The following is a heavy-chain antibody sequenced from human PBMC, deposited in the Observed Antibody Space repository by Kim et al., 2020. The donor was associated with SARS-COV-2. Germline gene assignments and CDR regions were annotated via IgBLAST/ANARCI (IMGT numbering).Heavy chain of an antibody. CDR2: IYYSGST. V-gene: IGHV4-39*07. D-gene: IGHD3-22*01. Sequence: SETLSLTCTVSGGSISTNSYYWGWIRQPPGKGLEWIGSIYYSGSTYYNPSLQSRVTISIDTPKNQFSLKLSYVTAADTAVYYCARVGEYAYDRSGYEGDYWGQGTLVTVSS. CDR3: ARVGEYAYDRSGYEGDY. J-gene: IGHJ4*02. CDR1: GGSISTNSYY.